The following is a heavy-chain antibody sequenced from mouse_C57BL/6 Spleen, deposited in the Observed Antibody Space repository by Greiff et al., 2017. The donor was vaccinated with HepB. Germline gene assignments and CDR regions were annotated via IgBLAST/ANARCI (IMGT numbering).Heavy chain of an antibody. D-gene: IGHD1-1*01. Sequence: QVTLKESGPGILQPSQTLSLTCSFSGFSLSTFGMGLGWIRQPSGKGLEWLAHIWWDDDKYYNPALKSRLTISKDTSKNQVFLKIANVDTADTATYYCARIEKGTVVALYAMDYWGQGTSVTVSS. CDR1: GFSLSTFGMG. CDR2: IWWDDDK. V-gene: IGHV8-8*01. CDR3: ARIEKGTVVALYAMDY. J-gene: IGHJ4*01.